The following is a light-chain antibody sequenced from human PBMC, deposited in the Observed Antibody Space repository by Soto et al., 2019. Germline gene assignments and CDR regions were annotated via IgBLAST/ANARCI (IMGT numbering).Light chain of an antibody. Sequence: QSVLTQPPSVSGAPGQRVTISCTGSSSNIGAVYDVHWYQQLPGTAPKLLIYGNSNRPSGVPDRFSGSKSGTSASLAITGLQAEDEADYYCQSYDSSLSEVFGTGTKFTVL. CDR1: SSNIGAVYD. V-gene: IGLV1-40*01. J-gene: IGLJ1*01. CDR2: GNS. CDR3: QSYDSSLSEV.